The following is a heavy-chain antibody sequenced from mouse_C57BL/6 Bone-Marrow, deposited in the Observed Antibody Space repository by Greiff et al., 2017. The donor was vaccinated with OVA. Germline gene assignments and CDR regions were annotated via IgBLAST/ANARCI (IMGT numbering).Heavy chain of an antibody. V-gene: IGHV1-39*01. Sequence: VQLKESGPELVKPGASVKISCKASGYSFTDYNMNWVKQSNGKSLEWIGVINPNYGTTSYNQKFKGKATLTVDQSSSTAYMQLNSLTSEDSAVDYCARGDYYGSRFLFDYWGQGTTLTVSS. CDR2: INPNYGTT. J-gene: IGHJ2*01. CDR1: GYSFTDYN. D-gene: IGHD1-1*01. CDR3: ARGDYYGSRFLFDY.